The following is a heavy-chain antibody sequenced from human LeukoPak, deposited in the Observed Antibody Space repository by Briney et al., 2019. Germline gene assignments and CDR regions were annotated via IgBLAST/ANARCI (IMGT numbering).Heavy chain of an antibody. D-gene: IGHD3-22*01. Sequence: PSGTLSLTCAVSGGSISSSNWWSWVRQPPGKGLEWIGEIYHSGSTNYNPSLKSRVTISVDKSKNQFSLKLSSVTAAGTAVYYCATRSRDSSGYYYVDYWGQGTLVTVSS. V-gene: IGHV4-4*02. J-gene: IGHJ4*02. CDR2: IYHSGST. CDR3: ATRSRDSSGYYYVDY. CDR1: GGSISSSNW.